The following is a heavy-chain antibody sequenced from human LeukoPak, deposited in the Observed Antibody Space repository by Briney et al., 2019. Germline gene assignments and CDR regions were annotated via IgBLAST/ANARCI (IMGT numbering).Heavy chain of an antibody. Sequence: SETLSLTCTVSGGSINFYYWSWIRQPAGKGLEWIGRIYSTGSTNYSPSLKSRVTISVDTSKNQFSLRLSSVTAADTAVYYCARHGVHQNYDYWGQGTLVTVSS. D-gene: IGHD1-1*01. J-gene: IGHJ4*02. CDR3: ARHGVHQNYDY. CDR2: IYSTGST. V-gene: IGHV4-4*07. CDR1: GGSINFYY.